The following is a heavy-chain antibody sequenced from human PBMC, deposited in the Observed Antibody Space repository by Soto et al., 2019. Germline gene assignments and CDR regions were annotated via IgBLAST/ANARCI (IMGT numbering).Heavy chain of an antibody. CDR2: RSHSGGT. J-gene: IGHJ3*02. D-gene: IGHD1-1*01. CDR3: ERVKRETATTVVEVFEI. V-gene: IGHV4-34*01. Sequence: QVQLQKWGAGLLKPSATLSLTCAVFGGSVNSGTKDWRWFRQPPGKGLEWIGERSHSGGTHFNPSLKSRDTISVEKSKNQFSLKMSSVSDADTALYYRERVKRETATTVVEVFEIGGPGTMVTVSS. CDR1: GGSVNSGTKD.